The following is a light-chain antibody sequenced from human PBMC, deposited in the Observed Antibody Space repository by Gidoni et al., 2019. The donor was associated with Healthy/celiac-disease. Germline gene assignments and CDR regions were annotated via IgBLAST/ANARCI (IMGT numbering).Light chain of an antibody. Sequence: AIQLNQSQSSLSAYVGDRVTITCRASQGISSALDWYQQKPGKAPKLLIYDASSLESWVPYRFSGSGSGTDFTLTISSLQPEDFATYYCQQFNSYPPWTFGQGTEVEIK. J-gene: IGKJ1*01. CDR2: DAS. V-gene: IGKV1-13*02. CDR3: QQFNSYPPWT. CDR1: QGISSA.